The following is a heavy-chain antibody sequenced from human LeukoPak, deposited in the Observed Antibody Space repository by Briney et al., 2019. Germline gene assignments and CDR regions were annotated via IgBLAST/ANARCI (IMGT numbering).Heavy chain of an antibody. CDR3: ARDGDSSGYYYGAFDI. CDR2: ISSSGSYI. D-gene: IGHD3-22*01. Sequence: GGSLRLSCAASGFTFSIYRMNWVRQAPGQGLEWVSSISSSGSYIYYADSVKGRPTIFRDDAKNSLYLEMNSLRADDTAVYYCARDGDSSGYYYGAFDIWGQGTMVTVSS. V-gene: IGHV3-21*01. J-gene: IGHJ3*02. CDR1: GFTFSIYR.